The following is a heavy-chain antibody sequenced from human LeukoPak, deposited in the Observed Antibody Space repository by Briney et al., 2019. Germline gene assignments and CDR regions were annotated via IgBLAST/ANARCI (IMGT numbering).Heavy chain of an antibody. CDR2: IYYTGSS. J-gene: IGHJ4*02. D-gene: IGHD6-13*01. V-gene: IGHV4-59*02. CDR3: ARVRAAAIPYYFDY. Sequence: SETLSLTCTVSGGSVSDYYWSWIRQSPGKVLYLICYIYYTGSSSYNPSLRSRVTISADTSKNQFSLKLSSVTAADTAVYYCARVRAAAIPYYFDYWGQGTLVTVSS. CDR1: GGSVSDYY.